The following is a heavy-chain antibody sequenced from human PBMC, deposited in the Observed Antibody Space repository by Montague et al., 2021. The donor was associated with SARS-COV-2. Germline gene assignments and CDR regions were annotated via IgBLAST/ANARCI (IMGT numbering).Heavy chain of an antibody. V-gene: IGHV4-59*01. J-gene: IGHJ5*02. CDR2: IHYSGST. D-gene: IGHD3-3*01. CDR1: GGSISSYY. CDR3: ARVSRITIFGVVGWFDP. Sequence: SETLSLTCTVSGGSISSYYWSWIRQPSGKGLEWIGYIHYSGSTNYNPSLKSRVTISVDTSKNQFSLKLSSVTAADTAVYYCARVSRITIFGVVGWFDPWGQGTLVTVSS.